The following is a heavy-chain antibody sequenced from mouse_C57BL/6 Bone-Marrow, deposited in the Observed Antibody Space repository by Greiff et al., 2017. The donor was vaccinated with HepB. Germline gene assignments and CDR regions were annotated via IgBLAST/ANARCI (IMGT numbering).Heavy chain of an antibody. J-gene: IGHJ3*01. CDR3: ARIPGYFFAY. D-gene: IGHD2-3*01. CDR1: GFSLTSYG. CDR2: IWSGGST. Sequence: VQLQQSGPGLVQPSQSLSITCTVSGFSLTSYGVHWVRQSPGKGLEWLGVIWSGGSTDYNAAFISRLSISKDNSKSQVFFKMNSLQADDTAIYYCARIPGYFFAYWGQGTLVTVSA. V-gene: IGHV2-2*01.